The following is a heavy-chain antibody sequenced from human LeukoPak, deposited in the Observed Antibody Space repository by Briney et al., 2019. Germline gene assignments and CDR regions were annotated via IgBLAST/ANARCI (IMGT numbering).Heavy chain of an antibody. V-gene: IGHV4-39*01. CDR3: ARHVWVVKGSSWYLGWFDP. Sequence: SETLSLTCTVSGGSISSSSYHWGWIRQPPGKGLEWIGSIYYSGSTYYNPSLKSRVTISVDTSKNQFSLKLSSVTAADTAVYYCARHVWVVKGSSWYLGWFDPWGQGTLVTVSS. CDR1: GGSISSSSYH. D-gene: IGHD6-13*01. J-gene: IGHJ5*02. CDR2: IYYSGST.